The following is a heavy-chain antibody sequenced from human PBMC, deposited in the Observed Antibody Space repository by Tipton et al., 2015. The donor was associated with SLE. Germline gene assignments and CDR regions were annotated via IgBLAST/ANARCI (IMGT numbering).Heavy chain of an antibody. J-gene: IGHJ4*02. CDR2: IYHSGST. CDR3: ARGNYYDSSGYYYSGSDYFDY. Sequence: TLSLTCAVSGYSISSGYYWGWIRQPPGKGLEWIGSIYHSGSTYYNPSLKSRVTISVDTSKNQFSLKLSSVTAADTAVYYCARGNYYDSSGYYYSGSDYFDYWGQGTLVTVSS. D-gene: IGHD3-22*01. CDR1: GYSISSGYY. V-gene: IGHV4-38-2*01.